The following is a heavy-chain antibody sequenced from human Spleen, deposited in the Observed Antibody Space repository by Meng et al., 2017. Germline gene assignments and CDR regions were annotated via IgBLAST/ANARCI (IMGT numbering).Heavy chain of an antibody. CDR2: INPNSGNT. CDR3: TERGNPYLDR. Sequence: ASVKVSCKASGYTFTSYDINWVRQATGQGLEWMGWINPNSGNTGYAQKFQGRVTITRNTSISTTYTELDSLSSEDAAVYYCTERGNPYLDRWGQGTTVTVSS. V-gene: IGHV1-8*03. CDR1: GYTFTSYD. J-gene: IGHJ6*02. D-gene: IGHD2-2*02.